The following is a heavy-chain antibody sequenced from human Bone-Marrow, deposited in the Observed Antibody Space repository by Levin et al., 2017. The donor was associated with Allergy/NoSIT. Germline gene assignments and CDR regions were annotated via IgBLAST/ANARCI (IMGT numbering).Heavy chain of an antibody. CDR2: IYSGGTT. D-gene: IGHD2-21*02. CDR1: GFTVSTNY. V-gene: IGHV3-66*01. CDR3: ARAATLTVLYYYYYAMDV. J-gene: IGHJ6*02. Sequence: LSLTCAASGFTVSTNYIHWVRQAPGRGLEWVSVIYSGGTTYYADSVKGRFTISRDVSKNTLYLQMNSLSADDTAVYYCARAATLTVLYYYYYAMDVWGQGTTVTVSS.